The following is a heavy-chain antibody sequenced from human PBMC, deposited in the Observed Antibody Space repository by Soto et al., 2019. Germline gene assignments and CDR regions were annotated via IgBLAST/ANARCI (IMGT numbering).Heavy chain of an antibody. CDR1: GGSISSGGYY. D-gene: IGHD4-4*01. Sequence: SETLSLTCTVPGGSISSGGYYWSWIRQHPGKGLEWIGYIYYSGSTYYNPSLKSRVTISVDTSKNQFSLKLSSVTAADTAVYYCARGLNSNYFDYWGQGTLVTVSS. V-gene: IGHV4-31*03. CDR3: ARGLNSNYFDY. CDR2: IYYSGST. J-gene: IGHJ4*02.